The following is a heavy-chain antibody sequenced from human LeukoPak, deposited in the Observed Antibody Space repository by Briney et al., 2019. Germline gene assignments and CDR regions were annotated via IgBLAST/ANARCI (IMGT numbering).Heavy chain of an antibody. V-gene: IGHV4-59*01. J-gene: IGHJ4*02. CDR3: ARTYYYGSGRYFDY. CDR2: IYYSGST. Sequence: SETLSLTCTVSGGSISSYYWSWIRQPPGKGLEWIGYIYYSGSTNYNPSLKSRVTISVDTSKNQFSLKLSSVTAADTAIYYCARTYYYGSGRYFDYWGQGTLVTVSP. D-gene: IGHD3-10*01. CDR1: GGSISSYY.